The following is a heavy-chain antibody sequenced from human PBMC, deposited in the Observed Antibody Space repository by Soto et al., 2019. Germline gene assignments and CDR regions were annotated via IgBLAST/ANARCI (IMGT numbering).Heavy chain of an antibody. CDR1: GCSISSGGYY. Sequence: QVQLQESGPGLVKPSQTLSLTCTVSGCSISSGGYYWSWIRQHPGKGLEWIGYIYYSGSTYYNPSLKSRVTLSVDTSKNQFSLKLSSVTAADTAVYYCARARRVDSPITMVRGVIAPPDYWGQGNLVTVSS. CDR3: ARARRVDSPITMVRGVIAPPDY. D-gene: IGHD3-10*01. CDR2: IYYSGST. V-gene: IGHV4-31*03. J-gene: IGHJ4*02.